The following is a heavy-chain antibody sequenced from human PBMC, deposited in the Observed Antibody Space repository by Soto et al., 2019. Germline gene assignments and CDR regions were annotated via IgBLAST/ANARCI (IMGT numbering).Heavy chain of an antibody. CDR3: AKDGGKDGYFGNWFDP. J-gene: IGHJ5*02. Sequence: ASVKVSCKASGYTFTSYDINWVRQATGQGFEWMGWMNPNSGNTGYAQKFQGRVTITADESTTTAYMELSSLRSDDTAVYYCAKDGGKDGYFGNWFDPWGQGTLVTVSS. V-gene: IGHV1-8*01. D-gene: IGHD5-12*01. CDR1: GYTFTSYD. CDR2: MNPNSGNT.